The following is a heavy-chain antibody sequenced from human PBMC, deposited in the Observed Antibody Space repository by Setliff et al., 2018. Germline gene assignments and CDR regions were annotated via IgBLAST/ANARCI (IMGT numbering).Heavy chain of an antibody. CDR1: GFSISMYT. V-gene: IGHV3-48*04. D-gene: IGHD6-19*01. CDR2: ITGSDGAI. J-gene: IGHJ3*02. CDR3: AKDVSPPGTNGWHPDVLDI. Sequence: PGESLKISCAASGFSISMYTMRWVRQTPQKGLDWLSHITGSDGAIAYADSVKGRFTISRDNAKNTLYLQMNSLRAEDTAVYYCAKDVSPPGTNGWHPDVLDIWGQGTMVTVSS.